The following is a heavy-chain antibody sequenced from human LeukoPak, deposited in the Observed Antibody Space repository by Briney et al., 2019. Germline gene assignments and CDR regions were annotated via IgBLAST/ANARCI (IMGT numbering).Heavy chain of an antibody. Sequence: GGSLSLSCSGSVVSFSGHWMHGVRQAPGKGVDCVATIYFIGSEKYYVESVNGRFTISRDDAKNSLYMQMNSLRAEDTAVYYCARRNWFDPWGQGTLVIVSS. J-gene: IGHJ5*02. V-gene: IGHV3-7*05. CDR2: IYFIGSEK. D-gene: IGHD2/OR15-2a*01. CDR1: VVSFSGHW. CDR3: ARRNWFDP.